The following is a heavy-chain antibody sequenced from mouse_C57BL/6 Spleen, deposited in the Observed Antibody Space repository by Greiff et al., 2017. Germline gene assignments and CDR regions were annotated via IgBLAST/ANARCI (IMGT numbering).Heavy chain of an antibody. CDR2: ISYDGSN. J-gene: IGHJ1*03. Sequence: EVQLQESGPGLVKPSQSLSLTCSVTGYSITSGYYWNWIRQFPGNKLEWMGYISYDGSNNYNPSLKNRISITRDTSKNQFFLKLNSVTTEDTATNYCARGDWGGDWYFDVWGTGTTVTVSS. D-gene: IGHD4-1*01. V-gene: IGHV3-6*01. CDR1: GYSITSGYY. CDR3: ARGDWGGDWYFDV.